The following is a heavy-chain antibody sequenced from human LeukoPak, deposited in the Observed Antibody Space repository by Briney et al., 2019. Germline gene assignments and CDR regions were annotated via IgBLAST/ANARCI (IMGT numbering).Heavy chain of an antibody. CDR3: AADLLLGSSSWFGDL. D-gene: IGHD6-13*01. J-gene: IGHJ2*01. V-gene: IGHV1-58*02. CDR2: IVVGSGNT. CDR1: GFTFTSSA. Sequence: ASVKVSCKASGFTFTSSAMQWVRQARGQRLEWIGRIVVGSGNTNYAQKFQERVTITRDMSTSTAYMELSSLRSEDTAVYYCAADLLLGSSSWFGDLWGRGTLVTVSS.